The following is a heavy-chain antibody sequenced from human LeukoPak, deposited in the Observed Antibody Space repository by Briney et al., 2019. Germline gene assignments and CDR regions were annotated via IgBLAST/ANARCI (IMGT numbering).Heavy chain of an antibody. J-gene: IGHJ4*02. CDR1: GFTFSSYS. D-gene: IGHD6-19*01. CDR3: AGGDRNGWYFYY. CDR2: ISSSSSII. Sequence: GGSRRLSCAASGFTFSSYSMNWVRPAPGKGLEWISYISSSSSIIFYVDSVKGRFTISRDNAKNSLYLQVSSLRAEDTALYLCAGGDRNGWYFYYWGQGTLVTVSS. V-gene: IGHV3-48*04.